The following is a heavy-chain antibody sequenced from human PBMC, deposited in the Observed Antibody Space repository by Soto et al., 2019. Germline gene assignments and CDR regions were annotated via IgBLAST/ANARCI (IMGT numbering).Heavy chain of an antibody. D-gene: IGHD1-26*01. V-gene: IGHV3-74*01. CDR1: GFTLSSYW. CDR2: ISSDGSTT. CDR3: TRVISGSSGLFDY. J-gene: IGHJ4*02. Sequence: GGSLRLSCVASGFTLSSYWMHWVRQAPGKGLVWVSRISSDGSTTNYADSVKGRFTISRDNAKNTLYLQMDSLRAEDTALYYCTRVISGSSGLFDYWGQGTLVTVSS.